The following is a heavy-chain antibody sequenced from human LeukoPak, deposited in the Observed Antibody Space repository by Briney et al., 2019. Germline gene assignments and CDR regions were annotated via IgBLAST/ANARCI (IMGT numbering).Heavy chain of an antibody. D-gene: IGHD1-26*01. CDR1: GGSITGDF. Sequence: SETLSLTCTHSGGSITGDFWRWIRPSPRKGLEWIGYISHIGITNYNPSLKNRSTIPVDTSTNQFTSNDKFSLKLTSVTAADTAVYVCARHCSGSYSPFDYWGQGTPGTVSS. CDR3: ARHCSGSYSPFDY. J-gene: IGHJ4*02. V-gene: IGHV4-59*08. CDR2: ISHIGIT.